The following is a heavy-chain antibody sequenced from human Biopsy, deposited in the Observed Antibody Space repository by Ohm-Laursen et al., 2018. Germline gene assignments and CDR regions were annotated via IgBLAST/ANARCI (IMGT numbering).Heavy chain of an antibody. D-gene: IGHD3-10*02. J-gene: IGHJ5*02. Sequence: SLRLSCSASGFTFSNYAMRWVRQAPGKGLEWVSGISGSGGRTYYAESMKGRFTISRDNSKKTVYLQMKSLRAEDPAVYYCAKEGCSGVGTSGFDPWGQGTLVTVSS. CDR2: ISGSGGRT. CDR3: AKEGCSGVGTSGFDP. V-gene: IGHV3-23*01. CDR1: GFTFSNYA.